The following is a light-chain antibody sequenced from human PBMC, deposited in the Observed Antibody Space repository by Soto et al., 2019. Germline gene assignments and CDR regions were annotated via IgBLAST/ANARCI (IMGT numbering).Light chain of an antibody. CDR1: QSVSSN. CDR2: GAS. V-gene: IGKV3-15*01. J-gene: IGKJ5*01. CDR3: QQYNNWPL. Sequence: IAMTQSPATLSVSPGQRVTLSCRAFQSVSSNLAWYQQKPGKAPSLLIYGASTRATGTPARFSGGGSGTEFTLTISSLPSEDFAVYYCQQYNNWPLFGQGTRLEIK.